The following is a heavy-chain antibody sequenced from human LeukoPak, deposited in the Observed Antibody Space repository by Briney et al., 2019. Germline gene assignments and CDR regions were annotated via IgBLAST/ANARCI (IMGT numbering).Heavy chain of an antibody. D-gene: IGHD5-18*01. CDR2: IYHSGST. V-gene: IGHV4-38-2*02. CDR3: ARGNTAMDDYFDY. CDR1: GYSISGGYY. J-gene: IGHJ4*02. Sequence: SETLSLTCTVSGYSISGGYYWGWIRQPPGKGLEWIGSIYHSGSTYYNPSLKSRVTISVDTSKNQFSLKLSSVTAADTAVYYCARGNTAMDDYFDYWGQGTLVTVSS.